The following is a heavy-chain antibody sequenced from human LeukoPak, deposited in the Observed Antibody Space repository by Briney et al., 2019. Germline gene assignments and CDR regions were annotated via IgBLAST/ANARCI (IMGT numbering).Heavy chain of an antibody. CDR1: GGSISSGGYS. CDR3: ATESTGDFRYFDL. CDR2: IYHSGST. V-gene: IGHV4-30-2*01. Sequence: TLSLTCAVSGGSISSGGYSWSWIRQPPGKGLEWIGYIYHSGSTYYNPSLKSRVTISVDRSKNQFSLKLSSVTAADTAVYYCATESTGDFRYFDLWGRGTLVTVSS. J-gene: IGHJ2*01. D-gene: IGHD7-27*01.